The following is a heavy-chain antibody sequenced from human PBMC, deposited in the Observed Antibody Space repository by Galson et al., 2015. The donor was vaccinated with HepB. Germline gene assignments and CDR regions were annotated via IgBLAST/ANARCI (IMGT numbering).Heavy chain of an antibody. CDR2: INAGNGNT. J-gene: IGHJ4*02. Sequence: QSGAEVKKPGESLKISCKASGYTFTSYAMHWVRQAPGQRLEWMGWINAGNGNTKYSQKFQGRVTITRDTSASTAYMELSSLRSEDTAVYYCARDGGPTRGLSSSWFNFDYWGQGTLVTVSS. V-gene: IGHV1-3*01. CDR3: ARDGGPTRGLSSSWFNFDY. CDR1: GYTFTSYA. D-gene: IGHD6-13*01.